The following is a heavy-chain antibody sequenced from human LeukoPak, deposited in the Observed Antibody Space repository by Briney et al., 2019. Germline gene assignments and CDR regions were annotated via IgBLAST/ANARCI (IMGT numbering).Heavy chain of an antibody. J-gene: IGHJ3*02. V-gene: IGHV4-39*01. CDR2: IYFSET. D-gene: IGHD3-22*01. CDR3: ASPSKLVISRGGFDI. CDR1: GASFSDTTYY. Sequence: PSETLSLTCTVSGASFSDTTYYWAWIRQPPGKGLEWIGSIYFSETKYNPSLKRRITISGDTSKNQFSRKLSSVTAADPAVYYCASPSKLVISRGGFDIWGQGTMVTASA.